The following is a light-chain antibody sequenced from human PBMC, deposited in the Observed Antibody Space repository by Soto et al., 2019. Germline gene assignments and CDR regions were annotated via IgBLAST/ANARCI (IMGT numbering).Light chain of an antibody. V-gene: IGKV1-5*03. CDR2: KAS. J-gene: IGKJ1*01. Sequence: DIQMTQSPSTLSASVGDRVTITFRAIQTISSWLAWYQQKPGKAPKLLIYKASTLKSGVPSRFSGSGSGTEFTLTINSLQPDDFATYYCQQYSVYWTFGQGTKVDIK. CDR1: QTISSW. CDR3: QQYSVYWT.